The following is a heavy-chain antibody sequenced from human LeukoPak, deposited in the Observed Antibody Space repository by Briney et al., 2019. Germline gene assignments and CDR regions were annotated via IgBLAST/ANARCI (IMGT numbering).Heavy chain of an antibody. V-gene: IGHV3-23*01. CDR2: ISGSGGST. J-gene: IGHJ5*02. D-gene: IGHD3-22*01. CDR3: AKPWYYYDSSGFDP. CDR1: GFNFSSYA. Sequence: PGGSLRLSCAASGFNFSSYAMSWVRQAPGKGLEWVSAISGSGGSTYYADSVKGRFTISRDNSKNTLYLQMNSLRAGDTAVYYCAKPWYYYDSSGFDPWGQGTLVTVSS.